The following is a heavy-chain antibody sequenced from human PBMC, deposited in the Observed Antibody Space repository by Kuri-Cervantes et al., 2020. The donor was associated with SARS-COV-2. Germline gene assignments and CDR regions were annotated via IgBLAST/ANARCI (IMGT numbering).Heavy chain of an antibody. J-gene: IGHJ6*02. V-gene: IGHV1-8*01. D-gene: IGHD3-22*01. CDR1: GYTFTSYD. CDR3: ATGSMIVFYYYGMDV. CDR2: MNPNSGNT. Sequence: ASVKVSCKASGYTFTSYDINWVRQATGQGLEWMGWMNPNSGNTGYAQKFQGRVTMTEDTSTDTAYMELSSLRSEDTAVYYCATGSMIVFYYYGMDVWGQGTTVTVSS.